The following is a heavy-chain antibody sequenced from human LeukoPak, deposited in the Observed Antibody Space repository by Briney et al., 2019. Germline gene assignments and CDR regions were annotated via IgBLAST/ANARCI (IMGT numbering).Heavy chain of an antibody. CDR2: VYYSGDT. J-gene: IGHJ4*02. CDR3: ARNKYASGWSTFDY. D-gene: IGHD6-19*01. Sequence: PSETLSLTCTVSGDSIRSSSSYYWGWIRQPPGEGLEWIGSVYYSGDTYYNPSLKTRVTISADTSKNNFSLKLSSLTAADTSVYYCARNKYASGWSTFDYWGQGTLVTVSS. V-gene: IGHV4-39*02. CDR1: GDSIRSSSSYY.